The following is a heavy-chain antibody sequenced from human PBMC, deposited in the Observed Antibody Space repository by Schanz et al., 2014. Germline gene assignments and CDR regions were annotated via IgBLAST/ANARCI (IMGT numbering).Heavy chain of an antibody. CDR2: ISSGSSYA. CDR3: ARDFDDRRGYGSGYCLGDCMDV. Sequence: AQLMESGGGVVQPGTSLILSCSVSGFSLNTYGIHWFRQPAGKGLEWVSDISSGSSYANYADSVKGRFTISRDNAKNSLYLQMNSLRAEDTAVYYCARDFDDRRGYGSGYCLGDCMDVWGQGTTVTVSS. V-gene: IGHV3-21*05. D-gene: IGHD3-10*01. J-gene: IGHJ6*02. CDR1: GFSLNTYG.